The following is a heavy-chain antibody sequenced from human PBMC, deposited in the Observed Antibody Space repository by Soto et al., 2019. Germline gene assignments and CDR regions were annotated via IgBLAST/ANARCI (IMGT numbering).Heavy chain of an antibody. D-gene: IGHD2-2*01. CDR2: ISGSGAST. V-gene: IGHV3-23*01. J-gene: IGHJ4*02. Sequence: EVQLLESGGGLVQPGGSLRLSCAASGFTFSSYAMSWVRQAPGKGLEWVSAISGSGASTYYADSVKGRFTISRDNSKNTLDLLMNSLRAEETALYYCAKGRGYCTSTRCYVGSDCWGQGSLVPVSS. CDR3: AKGRGYCTSTRCYVGSDC. CDR1: GFTFSSYA.